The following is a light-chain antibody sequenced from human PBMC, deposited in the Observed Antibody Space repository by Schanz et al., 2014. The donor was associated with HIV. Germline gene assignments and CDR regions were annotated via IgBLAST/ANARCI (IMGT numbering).Light chain of an antibody. CDR2: GAS. CDR1: QSVSSK. Sequence: EIVMTQSPATLSVSPGERATLSCRASQSVSSKLGWYQQKPGQAPRLLIYGASSRATGIPDRFSGSGSGTDFTLTISRLEPEDFAVYYCQHYVKSPQTFGQGTKVEIK. CDR3: QHYVKSPQT. V-gene: IGKV3-20*01. J-gene: IGKJ1*01.